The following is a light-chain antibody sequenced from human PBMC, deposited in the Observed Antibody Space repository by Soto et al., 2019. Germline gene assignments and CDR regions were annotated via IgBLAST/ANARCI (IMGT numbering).Light chain of an antibody. CDR1: QSVSSSH. CDR2: LTS. V-gene: IGKV3-11*01. J-gene: IGKJ1*01. CDR3: HQRQSWPRT. Sequence: EIVLTQSPATLSLFPGERATLSCIASQSVSSSHLAWYQHKPGQAPRLLIYLTSNRAAGIPARFSGSGSGTDFTLTISDVEPEDFAVYYCHQRQSWPRTFGQGTKVDI.